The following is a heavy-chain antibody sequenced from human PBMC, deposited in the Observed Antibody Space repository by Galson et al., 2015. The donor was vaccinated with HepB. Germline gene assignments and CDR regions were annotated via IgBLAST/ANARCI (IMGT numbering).Heavy chain of an antibody. CDR2: INPNSGGT. CDR1: GYTFTGYY. J-gene: IGHJ3*02. CDR3: ARPEITGTKAMRVGAFDI. D-gene: IGHD1-7*01. Sequence: SVKVSCKASGYTFTGYYMHWVRQAPGQGLEWMGWINPNSGGTNYAQKFQGRVTMTRDTSISTAYMELRSLRSDDTAVYYCARPEITGTKAMRVGAFDIWGQGTMVTVSS. V-gene: IGHV1-2*02.